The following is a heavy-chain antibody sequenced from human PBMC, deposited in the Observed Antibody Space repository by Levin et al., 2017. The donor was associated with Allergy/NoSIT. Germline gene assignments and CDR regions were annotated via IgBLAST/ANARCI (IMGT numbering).Heavy chain of an antibody. CDR2: INHSGST. J-gene: IGHJ6*02. CDR3: ARGRDSSHYYYYGMDV. CDR1: GGSFRGYY. V-gene: IGHV4-34*01. Sequence: SQTLSLPCAVYGGSFRGYYWSWIRQPPGKGLEWIGEINHSGSTNYNPSLKSRVTISVDTSKNQFSLKLSSVTAADTAVYYCARGRDSSHYYYYGMDVWGQGTTVTVSS. D-gene: IGHD6-6*01.